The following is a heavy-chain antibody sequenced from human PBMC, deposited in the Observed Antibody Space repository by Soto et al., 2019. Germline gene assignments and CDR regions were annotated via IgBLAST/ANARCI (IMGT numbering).Heavy chain of an antibody. Sequence: EVQLLEFGGGLVQPGGSLRLSCAASGFTFSSYAMSWVRQAPGKGLEWVSAISGSGGSTYYADSVKGRFTISRDNSKNTLYLQMNSLRAEDTAVYYCAKVPRLTYWYFDLWGRGTLVTVSS. CDR2: ISGSGGST. CDR3: AKVPRLTYWYFDL. V-gene: IGHV3-23*01. J-gene: IGHJ2*01. CDR1: GFTFSSYA.